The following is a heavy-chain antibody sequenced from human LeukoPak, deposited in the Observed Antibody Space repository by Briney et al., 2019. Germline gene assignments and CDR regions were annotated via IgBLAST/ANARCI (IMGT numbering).Heavy chain of an antibody. CDR1: GYTFTSYY. CDR2: INPSGGST. CDR3: ARVHTGARSQMNNWFDP. Sequence: ASVKVSCXASGYTFTSYYMHWVRQAPGQGLEWMGIINPSGGSTSYAQKFQGRVTMTRDTSTSTVYMELSSLRSEDTAVYYCARVHTGARSQMNNWFDPWGQGTLVTVSS. D-gene: IGHD6-6*01. V-gene: IGHV1-46*03. J-gene: IGHJ5*02.